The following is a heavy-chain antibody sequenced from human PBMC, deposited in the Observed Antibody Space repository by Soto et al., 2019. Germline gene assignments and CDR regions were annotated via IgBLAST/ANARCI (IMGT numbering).Heavy chain of an antibody. J-gene: IGHJ4*02. CDR2: ISSSSSYI. Sequence: VQLVESGGGLVKPGGSLRLSCAASGFTFSSYSMNWVRQAPGKGLEWVSSISSSSSYIYYADSVKGRFTISRDNAKNSLYLQMNSLRAEDTAVYYCAREGYDSPGPVDYWGQGTLVTVSS. CDR3: AREGYDSPGPVDY. D-gene: IGHD3-9*01. CDR1: GFTFSSYS. V-gene: IGHV3-21*01.